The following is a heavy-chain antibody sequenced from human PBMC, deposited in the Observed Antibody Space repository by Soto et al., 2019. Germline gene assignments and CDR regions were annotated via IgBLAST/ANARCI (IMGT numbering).Heavy chain of an antibody. CDR2: IYYSGST. CDR3: ARDSITGTTSV. Sequence: SETLSLTCTVSGGSISSGDYYGSWIRQPPGKGLEWIGYIYYSGSTYYNPSLKSRVTISVDTSKNQFSLKLSSVTAADTAVYYCARDSITGTTSVWGQGTTVTVSS. J-gene: IGHJ6*02. D-gene: IGHD1-20*01. CDR1: GGSISSGDYY. V-gene: IGHV4-30-4*01.